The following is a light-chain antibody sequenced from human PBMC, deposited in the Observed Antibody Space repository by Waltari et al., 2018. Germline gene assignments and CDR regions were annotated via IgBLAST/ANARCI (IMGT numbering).Light chain of an antibody. Sequence: QSALTQPASVSGSPGQSITTSCSGTTADIGRYNLVGWYHQLPGNAPILVSYEVTERPSELSNRFSGSKSGNTDSLSISGLQAEDEADYYCSSFESSRTWVFGGGTKQTVL. CDR1: TADIGRYNL. J-gene: IGLJ3*02. CDR3: SSFESSRTWV. CDR2: EVT. V-gene: IGLV2-23*02.